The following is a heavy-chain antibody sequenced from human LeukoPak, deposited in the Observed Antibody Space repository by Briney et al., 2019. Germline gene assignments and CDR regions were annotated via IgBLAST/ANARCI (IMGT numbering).Heavy chain of an antibody. V-gene: IGHV3-30*02. CDR1: GFTFRTSG. D-gene: IGHD6-19*01. Sequence: PGGSLRLSCAASGFTFRTSGMHWVRQAPGKGLEWVAFIQYHGRDKYYADSVKGRFTISRDNSQNTLYMEVNSLRAEDTAVYYCAREGGRTVAGTVDNWGQGTLVTVSS. J-gene: IGHJ4*02. CDR3: AREGGRTVAGTVDN. CDR2: IQYHGRDK.